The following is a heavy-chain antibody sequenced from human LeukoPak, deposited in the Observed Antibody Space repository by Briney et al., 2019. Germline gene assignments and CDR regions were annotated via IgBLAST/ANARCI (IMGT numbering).Heavy chain of an antibody. CDR3: AFTVRGYFQH. CDR2: TNSDGSST. D-gene: IGHD4-17*01. V-gene: IGHV3-74*01. J-gene: IGHJ1*01. CDR1: GFTFSGHW. Sequence: PGGSLRLSCAVSGFTFSGHWMFWVRQGPGKGLVWVSSTNSDGSSTGYTDSVKGRFTVSRDNAKNSLYLQMNSLRAEDTAVYYCAFTVRGYFQHWGQGTLATVSS.